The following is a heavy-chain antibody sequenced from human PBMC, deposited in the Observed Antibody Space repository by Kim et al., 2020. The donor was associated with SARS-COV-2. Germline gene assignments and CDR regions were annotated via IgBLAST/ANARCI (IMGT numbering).Heavy chain of an antibody. D-gene: IGHD3-10*01. Sequence: GGSLRLSCAASGFTFSSYSMNWVRQAPGKGLEWVSSISSSSSYIYYADSVKGRFTISRDNAKNSLYLQMSSLRAEDTAVYYCAGDYYGSGSPGYWGQGTLVTVSS. CDR2: ISSSSSYI. CDR1: GFTFSSYS. V-gene: IGHV3-21*01. CDR3: AGDYYGSGSPGY. J-gene: IGHJ4*02.